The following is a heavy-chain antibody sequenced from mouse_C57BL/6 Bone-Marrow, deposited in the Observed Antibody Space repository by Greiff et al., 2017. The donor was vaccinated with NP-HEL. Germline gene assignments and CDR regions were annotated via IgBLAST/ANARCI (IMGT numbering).Heavy chain of an antibody. V-gene: IGHV1-50*01. CDR3: GYDGYWFAY. CDR1: GYTFTSYW. Sequence: VQLQQPGAELVKPGASVKLSCKASGYTFTSYWMPWVKQRPGQGLEWIGEIDPSDSYTNYNQKFKGKATLTVDTSSSTAYMQLSSLTSEDSAVYYCGYDGYWFAYWGQGTLVTVSA. D-gene: IGHD2-3*01. CDR2: IDPSDSYT. J-gene: IGHJ3*01.